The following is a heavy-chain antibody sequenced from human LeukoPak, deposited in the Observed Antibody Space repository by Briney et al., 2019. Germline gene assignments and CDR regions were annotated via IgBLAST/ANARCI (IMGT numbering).Heavy chain of an antibody. CDR1: GFTFSSYW. Sequence: GGSLGLSCAASGFTFSSYWMSWVRQAPGEGLEWVAKINQDGTEKAYVDSVRGRFTISRDNAKNSLFLQMNSLRAEDTAVYYCARGPLIAAAGTWWGQGTLVTVSS. D-gene: IGHD6-13*01. V-gene: IGHV3-7*03. J-gene: IGHJ4*02. CDR3: ARGPLIAAAGTW. CDR2: INQDGTEK.